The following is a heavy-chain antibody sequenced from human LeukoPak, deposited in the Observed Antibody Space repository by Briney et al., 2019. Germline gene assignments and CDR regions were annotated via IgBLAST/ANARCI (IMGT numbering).Heavy chain of an antibody. D-gene: IGHD3-22*01. CDR2: ISGSGGSS. CDR1: GFTFSSNA. CDR3: AKGSYYDSSGSFYFDY. J-gene: IGHJ4*02. V-gene: IGHV3-23*01. Sequence: PGGSLRLSCAASGFTFSSNAMSWVRQAPGQGLEWVSSISGSGGSSYYADSVKGRFTISRDNSKNTLYVQVNSLGTEDTAAYYCAKGSYYDSSGSFYFDYWGQGTLVTVSS.